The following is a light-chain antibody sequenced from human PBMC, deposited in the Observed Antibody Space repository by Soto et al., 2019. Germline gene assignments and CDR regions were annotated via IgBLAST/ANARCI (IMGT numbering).Light chain of an antibody. V-gene: IGKV1-9*01. Sequence: DIQLTQSPSFLSASVGDRVTITCRSSQGISSYLAWYQQKPGKAPKLLIDAASTLQSGVPSRISGSGSGTEFTLTISSLQPDDFATYYCQQYTSYPWTFGQGTKVDI. CDR1: QGISSY. J-gene: IGKJ1*01. CDR2: AAS. CDR3: QQYTSYPWT.